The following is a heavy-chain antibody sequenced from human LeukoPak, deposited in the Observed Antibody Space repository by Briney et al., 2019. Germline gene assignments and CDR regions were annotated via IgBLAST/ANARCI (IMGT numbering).Heavy chain of an antibody. V-gene: IGHV3-49*03. Sequence: GGSLRLSCTASGFTFGDYAMSWFRQAPGKGLEWVGFIRSKAYGGITEYAASVKGRFTISRDDSKSIAYLQMNSLKTEDTAVYYCTRGDYDFWSGYPTPNYYYYYGMGVWGQGTTVTVSS. CDR2: IRSKAYGGIT. CDR3: TRGDYDFWSGYPTPNYYYYYGMGV. J-gene: IGHJ6*02. CDR1: GFTFGDYA. D-gene: IGHD3-3*01.